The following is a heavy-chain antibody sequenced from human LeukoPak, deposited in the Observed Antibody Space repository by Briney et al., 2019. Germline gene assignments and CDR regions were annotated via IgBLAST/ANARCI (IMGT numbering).Heavy chain of an antibody. CDR1: GGTFSSYA. D-gene: IGHD6-13*01. V-gene: IGHV1-69*13. Sequence: ASVKVSCKASGGTFSSYAISWVRQAPGQGLEWMGGIIPIFGTANYAQKFQGRVTITADESTSTAYMELSSLRSEDTAVYYCARGGSSWPPLYYYYYYMDVWGKGTTVTVSS. CDR2: IIPIFGTA. CDR3: ARGGSSWPPLYYYYYYMDV. J-gene: IGHJ6*03.